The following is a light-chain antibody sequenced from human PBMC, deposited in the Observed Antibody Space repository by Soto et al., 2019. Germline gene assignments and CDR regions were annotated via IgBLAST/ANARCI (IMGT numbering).Light chain of an antibody. CDR1: SSNIGSNT. Sequence: QSVLTQPPSASGTPGQRVTISCSGSSSNIGSNTVNWYQQLPGTAPKLLIYSNNQRPSWVPDRFSGSKSGNSASLATCGLQSEDEDEYYCAAWDDSLDSAVFGGGTQLTVL. J-gene: IGLJ7*01. CDR2: SNN. V-gene: IGLV1-44*01. CDR3: AAWDDSLDSAV.